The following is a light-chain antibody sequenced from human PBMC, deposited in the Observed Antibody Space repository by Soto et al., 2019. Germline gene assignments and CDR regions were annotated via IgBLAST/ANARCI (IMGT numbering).Light chain of an antibody. V-gene: IGKV3-20*01. CDR1: QSVSSSY. CDR3: QQYSSSPET. Sequence: EIVLTQSPGTLSLSPGERATLSCRASQSVSSSYLAWYQQKPGQAPRLLIYGASSRATGIPDRFSGSGSGTDFTLTISRPEPEDFAVYYCQQYSSSPETFGQGTKV. CDR2: GAS. J-gene: IGKJ1*01.